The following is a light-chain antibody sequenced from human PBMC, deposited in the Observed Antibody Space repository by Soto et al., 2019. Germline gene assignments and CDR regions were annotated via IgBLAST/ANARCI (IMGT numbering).Light chain of an antibody. CDR3: QQRNNWVT. V-gene: IGKV3-11*01. Sequence: EIVLTQSPATLSLSPGERATLSCRASQNINSYLAWYQQKPGQAPRLLIYDAFNRATGIPARFSGSGSGTDFVLTISSLEPEDFGVYYCQQRNNWVTFGGGTRWIS. J-gene: IGKJ4*01. CDR1: QNINSY. CDR2: DAF.